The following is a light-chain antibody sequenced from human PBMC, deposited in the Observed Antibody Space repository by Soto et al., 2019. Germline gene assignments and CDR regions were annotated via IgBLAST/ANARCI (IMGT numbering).Light chain of an antibody. CDR2: DAS. V-gene: IGKV3-11*01. J-gene: IGKJ4*01. Sequence: EIVLTQSPATLSLSPGERATLSCRASQSVSSYLAWYQQKPGQAPRLLIYDASNMATGIPARFSGSWSGTDSTLIIISLEPEDFVVYYCQQRSNWLPVTFSGGTKLEIK. CDR3: QQRSNWLPVT. CDR1: QSVSSY.